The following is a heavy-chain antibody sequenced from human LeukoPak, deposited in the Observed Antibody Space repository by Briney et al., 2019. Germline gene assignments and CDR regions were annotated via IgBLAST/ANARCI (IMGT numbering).Heavy chain of an antibody. J-gene: IGHJ5*02. Sequence: GGSLRLSRAASGFTFSSYGMHWVRQAPGKGLEWVAVISYDGSNKYYADSVKGRFTISRDNSKNTLYLQMNSLRAEDTAVYYCAKMPRYSSGWYRFDPWGQGTLVTVSS. CDR1: GFTFSSYG. D-gene: IGHD6-19*01. V-gene: IGHV3-30*18. CDR3: AKMPRYSSGWYRFDP. CDR2: ISYDGSNK.